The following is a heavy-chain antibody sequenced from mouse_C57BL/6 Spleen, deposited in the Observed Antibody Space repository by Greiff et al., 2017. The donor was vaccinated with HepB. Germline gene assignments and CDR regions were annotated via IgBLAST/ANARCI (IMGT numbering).Heavy chain of an antibody. D-gene: IGHD2-1*01. CDR1: GFTFSDYG. Sequence: EVKLMESGGGLVKPGGSLKLSCAASGFTFSDYGMHWVRQAPEKGLEWVAYISSGSSTIYYADTVKGRFTISRDNAKNTLFLQMTSLRSEDTAMYYCASIYPFAYWGQGTLVTVSA. V-gene: IGHV5-17*01. CDR3: ASIYPFAY. J-gene: IGHJ3*01. CDR2: ISSGSSTI.